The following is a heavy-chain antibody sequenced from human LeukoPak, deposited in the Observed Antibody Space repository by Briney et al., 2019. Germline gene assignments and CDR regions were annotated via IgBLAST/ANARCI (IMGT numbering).Heavy chain of an antibody. V-gene: IGHV3-11*01. CDR1: GFTFSDYY. Sequence: GGSLRLSCVASGFTFSDYYLTWIRQTPGKGLEWISSISSSLTTVYYADSVKGRFTVSRDNARNSVSLQMTGLRVEDTALYYCAREVDRSFDWLPPDAFDIWGQGTMVTVSS. CDR3: AREVDRSFDWLPPDAFDI. CDR2: ISSSLTTV. J-gene: IGHJ3*02. D-gene: IGHD3-9*01.